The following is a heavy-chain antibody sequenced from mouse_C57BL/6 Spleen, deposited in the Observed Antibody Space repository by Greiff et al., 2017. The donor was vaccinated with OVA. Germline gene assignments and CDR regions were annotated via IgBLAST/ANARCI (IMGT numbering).Heavy chain of an antibody. V-gene: IGHV10-3*01. CDR1: GFTFTNYA. CDR2: ISSKSSNYAT. J-gene: IGHJ4*01. Sequence: EVQVVESGGGLVQPTGSLKLSCAASGFTFTNYAMPWVRQAPGKGLEWVASISSKSSNYATYSADSVKDRFTISRDDTQSMLYLQMNNLKTEDTAVYYCVRAEPLYAMDYWGQGTSVTVSS. CDR3: VRAEPLYAMDY.